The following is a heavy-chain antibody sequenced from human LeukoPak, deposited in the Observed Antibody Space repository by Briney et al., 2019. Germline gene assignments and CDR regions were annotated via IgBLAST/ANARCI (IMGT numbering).Heavy chain of an antibody. Sequence: ASVKVSCKASGYTFTSYGISWVRQAPGQGLEWMGWISAYNGNTNYAQEFQGRVTITADESTSTAYMELSSLRSEDTAVYYCARDYYDSSAHDAFDIWGQGTMVTVSS. V-gene: IGHV1-18*01. CDR2: ISAYNGNT. D-gene: IGHD3-22*01. CDR3: ARDYYDSSAHDAFDI. CDR1: GYTFTSYG. J-gene: IGHJ3*02.